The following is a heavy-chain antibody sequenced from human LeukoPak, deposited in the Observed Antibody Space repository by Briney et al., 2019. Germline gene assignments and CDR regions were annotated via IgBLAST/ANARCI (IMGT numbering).Heavy chain of an antibody. D-gene: IGHD3-10*02. CDR2: INHSGST. J-gene: IGHJ6*02. CDR1: GGSFSGYY. CDR3: ARHNDYYVVGGMDV. Sequence: SETLSLTCAAYGGSFSGYYWSWIRQPPGKGLEWIGEINHSGSTNYNPSLKSRVTISVDTSKNQFSLKLSSVTAADTAVYYCARHNDYYVVGGMDVWGQGTTVTVSS. V-gene: IGHV4-34*01.